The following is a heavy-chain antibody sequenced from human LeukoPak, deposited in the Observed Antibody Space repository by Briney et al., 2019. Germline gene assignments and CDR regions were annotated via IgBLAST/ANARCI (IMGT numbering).Heavy chain of an antibody. Sequence: GGSRRFSCAASGFTFSSSEMNWVRQAPGKGLEWVSYISSSGSPIYYADSVKGRFTISRDNAKNSLYLQMNSLRAEDTAVYYCASFSHYYGSGSYYGYFDYWGQGNLDPVSS. CDR2: ISSSGSPI. V-gene: IGHV3-48*03. J-gene: IGHJ4*02. D-gene: IGHD3-10*01. CDR1: GFTFSSSE. CDR3: ASFSHYYGSGSYYGYFDY.